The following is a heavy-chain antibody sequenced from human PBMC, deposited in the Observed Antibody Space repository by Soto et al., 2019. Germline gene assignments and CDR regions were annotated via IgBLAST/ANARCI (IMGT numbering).Heavy chain of an antibody. J-gene: IGHJ4*02. CDR2: IYHSGRT. Sequence: KPSETLSLTCTVSSSPINSRYYWGWIRQTPGKGLEWVARIYHSGRTHYNTSLKSRATISVDTCTNQFSLRLSSVTAADTAIYYCAGNTSGRNFDYWGQGTQVTVSS. CDR1: SSPINSRYY. V-gene: IGHV4-38-2*02. D-gene: IGHD6-19*01. CDR3: AGNTSGRNFDY.